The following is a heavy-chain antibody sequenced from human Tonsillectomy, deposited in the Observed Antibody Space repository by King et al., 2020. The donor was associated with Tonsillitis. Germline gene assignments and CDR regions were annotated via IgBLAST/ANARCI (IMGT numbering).Heavy chain of an antibody. CDR3: AKDRGSSWPFDY. Sequence: VQLVESGGGVVQPGRSLRLSCEASGFTFSNYGMHWVRQAPGKGLVWVALISFDGSNKNYADSVKGRFTISRDNSKNTLYLQMNSLRAEDTAVYYCAKDRGSSWPFDYWGQGTLVTVSS. CDR2: ISFDGSNK. V-gene: IGHV3-30*18. CDR1: GFTFSNYG. D-gene: IGHD6-13*01. J-gene: IGHJ4*02.